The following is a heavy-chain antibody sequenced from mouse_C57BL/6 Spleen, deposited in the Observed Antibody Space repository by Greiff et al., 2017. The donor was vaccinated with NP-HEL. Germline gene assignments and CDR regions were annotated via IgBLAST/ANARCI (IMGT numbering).Heavy chain of an antibody. CDR2: ISSGSSNI. Sequence: EVQLVESGGGLVKPGGSLKLSCAASGFTFSDYGMHWVRQAPEKGLEWVAYISSGSSNIYYADTVKGRFTISRDNAKNTLYLEMSSLMSEDTAMYYCARGSYYYGRSWDAMDYWGQGTSVTVSS. CDR3: ARGSYYYGRSWDAMDY. J-gene: IGHJ4*01. CDR1: GFTFSDYG. V-gene: IGHV5-17*01. D-gene: IGHD1-1*01.